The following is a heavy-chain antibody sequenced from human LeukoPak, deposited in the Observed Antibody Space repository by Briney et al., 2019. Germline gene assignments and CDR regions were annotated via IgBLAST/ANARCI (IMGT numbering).Heavy chain of an antibody. CDR3: ARLGSYADFDY. CDR2: INSDGSST. V-gene: IGHV3-74*01. Sequence: ETLSLNCAVYGGSFSGYYWSWIRQPPGKGLVWVSHINSDGSSTNYADSVKGRFTISRDNAKNTLYLQMNSLRAEDTAVYYCARLGSYADFDYRGQGTLVTVSS. D-gene: IGHD1-26*01. J-gene: IGHJ4*02. CDR1: GGSFSGYY.